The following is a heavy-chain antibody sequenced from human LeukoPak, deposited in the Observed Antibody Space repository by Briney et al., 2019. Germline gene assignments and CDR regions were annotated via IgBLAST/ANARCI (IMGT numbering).Heavy chain of an antibody. Sequence: SETLSLTCTVSGGSISSSSYYWGWIRQPPGKGLEWIGSIYYSGSTNYNPSLKSRVTISVDTSKNQFSLKLSSVTAADTAVYYCARGGYCSGGSCLPLKYWGQGTLVTVSS. CDR1: GGSISSSSYY. J-gene: IGHJ4*02. CDR2: IYYSGST. CDR3: ARGGYCSGGSCLPLKY. D-gene: IGHD2-15*01. V-gene: IGHV4-39*07.